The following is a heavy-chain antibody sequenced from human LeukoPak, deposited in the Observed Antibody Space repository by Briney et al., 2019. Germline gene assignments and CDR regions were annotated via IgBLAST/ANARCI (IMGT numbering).Heavy chain of an antibody. CDR1: GITVSKAW. Sequence: PGGSLRLSCAASGITVSKAWMSWVRQAPGKGLECLGRIKSKSDGGTTEHAAPVNGRYTISGDDSKNTLNQQMNSLKTEDTAVYYCTTYNSRDAFDIWGQGTMVTVSS. D-gene: IGHD2/OR15-2a*01. CDR3: TTYNSRDAFDI. V-gene: IGHV3-15*01. J-gene: IGHJ3*02. CDR2: IKSKSDGGTT.